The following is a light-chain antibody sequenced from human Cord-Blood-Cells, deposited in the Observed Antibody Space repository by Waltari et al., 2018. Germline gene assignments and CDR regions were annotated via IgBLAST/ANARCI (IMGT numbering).Light chain of an antibody. CDR1: SSDVGGYNY. CDR2: DVS. V-gene: IGLV2-11*01. Sequence: QSALTQPRSVSGSPGQSVTISCTGTSSDVGGYNYVSWYQQHPGKAPKLMIYDVSKRPSGVPVRFAGSRSGNTASLTISGLQDEDEADYYCCSYAGSYTWVFGGGTKLTVL. J-gene: IGLJ3*02. CDR3: CSYAGSYTWV.